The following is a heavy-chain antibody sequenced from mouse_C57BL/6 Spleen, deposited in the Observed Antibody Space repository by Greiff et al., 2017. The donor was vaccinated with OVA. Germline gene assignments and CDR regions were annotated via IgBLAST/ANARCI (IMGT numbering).Heavy chain of an antibody. J-gene: IGHJ1*03. Sequence: CTASGVDFSRYWMSWVRRAPGKGLEWIGEINPDSSTINYAPSLKDKFIISRDNAKNTLYLQMSKVRSEDTALYYCARREIHWYFDVWGTGTTVTVSS. CDR2: INPDSSTI. CDR1: GVDFSRYW. CDR3: ARREIHWYFDV. V-gene: IGHV4-1*01.